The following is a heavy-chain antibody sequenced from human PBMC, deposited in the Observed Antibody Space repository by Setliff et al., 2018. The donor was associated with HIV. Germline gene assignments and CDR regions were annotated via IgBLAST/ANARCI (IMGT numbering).Heavy chain of an antibody. D-gene: IGHD1-7*01. CDR2: ISAYNGNT. Sequence: GASVKVSCKASGYTFTSYGINWVRQAPGQGLEWMGWISAYNGNTNYAQKLQGRVTMTRDTSTSTAYMELGGLRSDDTAVYCCARVWEWNYDLGYWGQGTLVTVSS. V-gene: IGHV1-18*01. CDR3: ARVWEWNYDLGY. J-gene: IGHJ4*02. CDR1: GYTFTSYG.